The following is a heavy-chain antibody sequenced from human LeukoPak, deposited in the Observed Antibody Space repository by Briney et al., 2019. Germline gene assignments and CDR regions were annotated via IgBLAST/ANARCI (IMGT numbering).Heavy chain of an antibody. Sequence: PGGSLRLSCAASGFTFSTYAMRWVRQAPGKGLEWVSAISGSGGFTVYADSVKGRFTVSRDNSKNTLYLQMNSLRAEDTAIYYCAKAGLRSGDSCYYFDYWGQGTLVTVSS. CDR3: AKAGLRSGDSCYYFDY. CDR1: GFTFSTYA. D-gene: IGHD2-15*01. CDR2: ISGSGGFT. J-gene: IGHJ4*02. V-gene: IGHV3-23*01.